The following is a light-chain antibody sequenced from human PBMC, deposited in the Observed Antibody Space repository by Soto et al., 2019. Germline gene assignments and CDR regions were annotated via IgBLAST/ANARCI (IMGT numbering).Light chain of an antibody. J-gene: IGKJ1*01. CDR2: LAS. CDR3: HQRQSWPRT. V-gene: IGKV3-11*01. CDR1: QSVRCSY. Sequence: EIVLTQSPATLSLSPGERATLSCGASQSVRCSYVAWYQHKPGQAPRLLIYLASNRAAGVPARFSGSGSGTDFTLTISNVEPEDFAVYYCHQRQSWPRTFGQGTKVDIK.